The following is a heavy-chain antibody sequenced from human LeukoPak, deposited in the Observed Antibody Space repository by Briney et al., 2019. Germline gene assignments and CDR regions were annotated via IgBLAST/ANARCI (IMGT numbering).Heavy chain of an antibody. CDR3: ARDGVAAPDY. CDR2: INSDGRST. J-gene: IGHJ4*02. Sequence: PGGSLRLSCAASGFSFSRYWMHWVRQVPGKGLVWVSRINSDGRSTTYADSVKGRFTISRDNAKNTLYLQLNSLRAEDTAVYLCARDGVAAPDYWGQGTLVTVSS. V-gene: IGHV3-74*01. D-gene: IGHD3-3*01. CDR1: GFSFSRYW.